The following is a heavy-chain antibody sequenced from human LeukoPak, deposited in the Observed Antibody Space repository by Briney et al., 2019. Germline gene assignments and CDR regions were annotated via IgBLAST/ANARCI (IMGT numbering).Heavy chain of an antibody. V-gene: IGHV4-30-4*08. J-gene: IGHJ1*01. CDR3: ARDTVDTAMVQH. Sequence: SQTLSLTCTVSGGSISSGDYYWSWIRQPPGKGLEWIGYIYYSGSSYYNPSLKSRVSISLDTSKNQFSLKLSSVTAAVTAVYYCARDTVDTAMVQHWGQGTLVTVSS. CDR1: GGSISSGDYY. D-gene: IGHD5-18*01. CDR2: IYYSGSS.